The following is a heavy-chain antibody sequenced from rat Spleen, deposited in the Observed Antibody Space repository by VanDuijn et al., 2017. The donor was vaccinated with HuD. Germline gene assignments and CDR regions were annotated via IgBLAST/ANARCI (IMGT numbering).Heavy chain of an antibody. V-gene: IGHV5-25*01. CDR3: ARGGFFRH. CDR2: ITNTGGST. Sequence: EVQLVESGGALVQPGRSMNLSCAASGFTFSDYYMAWVRQAPGKGLEWIASITNTGGSTYYPDSVKGRFSISRDTAQNNLYLQMNSLRSEDTATYYCARGGFFRHWGQGVMVTVSS. J-gene: IGHJ2*01. D-gene: IGHD1-6*01. CDR1: GFTFSDYY.